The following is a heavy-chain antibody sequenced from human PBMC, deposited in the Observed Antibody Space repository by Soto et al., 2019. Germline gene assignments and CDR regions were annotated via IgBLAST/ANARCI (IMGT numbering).Heavy chain of an antibody. CDR1: GGSISSYY. Sequence: QVQLQESGPGLVEPSETLSLTCTVSGGSISSYYWSWIRQPPGKGLEWIGYIYYSGSTNYNPSLKSRFTMSVDTSKNQCSLKLSSVTAADTAVYYCARRFGGTFDYWGQGTLVTVSS. D-gene: IGHD3-10*01. J-gene: IGHJ4*02. V-gene: IGHV4-59*08. CDR2: IYYSGST. CDR3: ARRFGGTFDY.